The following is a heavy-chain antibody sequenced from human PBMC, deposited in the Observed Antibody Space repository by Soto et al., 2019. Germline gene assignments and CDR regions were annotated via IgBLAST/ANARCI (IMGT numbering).Heavy chain of an antibody. CDR2: ISWNSGNI. Sequence: EVQLVESGGDLVQPGRSLRLSCAASGFTFNDYAMHWVRQAPGKGLEWVSGISWNSGNIGYADSVKGRFTISRDNAKNSLYLQMNSLRAEDTAVYYCATVFDLWGQGTLVTVSS. CDR3: ATVFDL. CDR1: GFTFNDYA. J-gene: IGHJ5*02. V-gene: IGHV3-9*01.